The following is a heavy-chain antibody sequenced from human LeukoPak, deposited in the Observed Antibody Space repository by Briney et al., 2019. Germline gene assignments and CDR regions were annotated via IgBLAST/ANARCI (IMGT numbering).Heavy chain of an antibody. V-gene: IGHV4-34*01. CDR2: INHSGST. Sequence: SETLSLTCAVYGRSFSGYYWSWIRQPPGKGLEWIGEINHSGSTNYNPSLKSRVTISVDTSKNQFSLKLSSVTAADTAVYYCASPMYYYDSSGYYASCWGQGTLVTVSS. D-gene: IGHD3-22*01. CDR1: GRSFSGYY. CDR3: ASPMYYYDSSGYYASC. J-gene: IGHJ4*02.